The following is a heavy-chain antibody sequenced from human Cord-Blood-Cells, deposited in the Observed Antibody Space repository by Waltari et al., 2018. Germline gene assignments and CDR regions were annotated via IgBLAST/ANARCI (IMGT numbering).Heavy chain of an antibody. CDR3: ARAETYYDILTGYYDY. V-gene: IGHV4-34*01. CDR1: GGSFSGYY. J-gene: IGHJ4*02. D-gene: IGHD3-9*01. Sequence: QVQLQQWGAGLLKPSETLSLTCAVYGGSFSGYYWSWIRQPPGKGLEWIGEINHSVSTNYNPSLKSRVTISVDTSKNQFSLKLSSVTAADTAVYYCARAETYYDILTGYYDYWGQGTLVTVSS. CDR2: INHSVST.